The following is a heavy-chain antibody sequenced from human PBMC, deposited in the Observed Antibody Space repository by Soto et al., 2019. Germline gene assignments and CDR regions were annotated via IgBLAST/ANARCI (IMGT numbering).Heavy chain of an antibody. V-gene: IGHV3-7*01. CDR2: IKQDGSET. Sequence: GGSLRLSCAASGFTFSSYWMSWVRQAPGKGLERVANIKQDGSETYYVDSVKGRFTISRDNAKNSLYLQMNSLRAEDTAVYYCARGYCTNGVCYTFDAFDIWGQGTMVTVSS. D-gene: IGHD2-8*01. J-gene: IGHJ3*02. CDR3: ARGYCTNGVCYTFDAFDI. CDR1: GFTFSSYW.